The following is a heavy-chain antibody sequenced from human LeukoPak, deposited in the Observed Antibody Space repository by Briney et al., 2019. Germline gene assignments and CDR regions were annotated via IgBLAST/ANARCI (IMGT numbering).Heavy chain of an antibody. CDR3: AKGFGYSSSWYVSYFDY. CDR1: GCTFDDYA. J-gene: IGHJ4*02. Sequence: GRSLRLSCAASGCTFDDYAMHWVRQAPGKGLEWVSGISWNSGSIGYADSGKGRFTISRDNAKNSLYLQMNSLRAEDTALYYCAKGFGYSSSWYVSYFDYWGQGTLVTVSS. CDR2: ISWNSGSI. D-gene: IGHD6-13*01. V-gene: IGHV3-9*01.